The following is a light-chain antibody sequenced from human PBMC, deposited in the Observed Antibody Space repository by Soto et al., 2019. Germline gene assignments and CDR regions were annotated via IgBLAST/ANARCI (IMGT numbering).Light chain of an antibody. CDR2: EVT. V-gene: IGLV2-23*02. CDR1: SGDVGGNNL. CDR3: CSYAGNSEV. J-gene: IGLJ1*01. Sequence: QSVLTQPASVSGSPGQSITIPCTGTSGDVGGNNLVSWYQQHPGKAPKLMIYEVTERPSGVSNRFSGSKSGNTASLTISGLQPDDEADYYCCSYAGNSEVFGTGTKVTVL.